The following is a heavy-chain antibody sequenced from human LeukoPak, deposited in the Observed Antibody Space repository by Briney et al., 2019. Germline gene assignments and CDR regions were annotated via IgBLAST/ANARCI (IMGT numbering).Heavy chain of an antibody. CDR2: IYPGDSDT. J-gene: IGHJ6*04. CDR3: ARGIAASFEYYYGMAG. V-gene: IGHV5-51*01. D-gene: IGHD6-6*01. Sequence: GQPLKISCQGSGYSFTSYLIGGVRKLPRKGLDWMGIIYPGDSDTRYSQSFQGQATISADKSISTAYLQWSSLQAAAAAMYYCARGIAASFEYYYGMAGWGKRATVSV. CDR1: GYSFTSYL.